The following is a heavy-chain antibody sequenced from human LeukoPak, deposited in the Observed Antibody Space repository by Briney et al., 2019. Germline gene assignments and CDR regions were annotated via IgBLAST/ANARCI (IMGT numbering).Heavy chain of an antibody. J-gene: IGHJ3*02. V-gene: IGHV3-30*18. CDR2: ISYDGSNK. CDR3: AKNRDPIIKGDAFDI. CDR1: GFTFSSYG. D-gene: IGHD3-10*01. Sequence: PGRSLRLSCAASGFTFSSYGMHWVRQAPGKGLEWVAVISYDGSNKYYADSVKGRFTISRDNSKNTLYLQMNSLRAEDTAVYYCAKNRDPIIKGDAFDIWGQGTMVTVSS.